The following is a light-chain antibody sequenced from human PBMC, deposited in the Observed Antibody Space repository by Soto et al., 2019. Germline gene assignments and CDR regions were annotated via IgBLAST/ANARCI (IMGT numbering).Light chain of an antibody. CDR1: QSVLSS. CDR2: GSA. Sequence: EIVMTQSPATLSVSPGERATLSCRASQSVLSSLACYQQRPGQAPRLLIYGSATRATGIPDRFSGSGSGTDFTLTISRLEPEDFAVYYCQQYGSSQSTFGGGTKVDIK. CDR3: QQYGSSQST. V-gene: IGKV3-20*01. J-gene: IGKJ4*01.